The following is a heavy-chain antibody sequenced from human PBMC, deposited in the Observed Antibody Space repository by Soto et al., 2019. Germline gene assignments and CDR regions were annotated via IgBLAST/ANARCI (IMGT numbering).Heavy chain of an antibody. CDR1: GFTVSSNY. J-gene: IGHJ5*02. Sequence: EVQLVESGGGLVQPGGSLRLSCAASGFTVSSNYMSWVRQAPGKGLEWVSVIYSGGSTYYADSVKGRFTISRHNSKNTLYLQMNSLRAEDTAVYYCARVQAAAARGWFDPWGQGTLVTVSS. V-gene: IGHV3-53*04. D-gene: IGHD6-13*01. CDR3: ARVQAAAARGWFDP. CDR2: IYSGGST.